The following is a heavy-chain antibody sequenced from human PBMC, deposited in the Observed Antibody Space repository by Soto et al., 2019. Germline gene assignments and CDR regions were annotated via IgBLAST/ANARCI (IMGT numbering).Heavy chain of an antibody. CDR1: GGSIGSYY. D-gene: IGHD2-15*01. CDR3: ASQRGYCSGCSCYTGYYMDF. CDR2: IYYSGST. J-gene: IGHJ6*03. V-gene: IGHV4-59*08. Sequence: SETLSLTCTVSGGSIGSYYWSWIRQPPGKGLEWIGYIYYSGSTNYNPSLKSRVTISVDTSKNQFSLKLSSVTAADTAVYYCASQRGYCSGCSCYTGYYMDFWGKGSTVTVSS.